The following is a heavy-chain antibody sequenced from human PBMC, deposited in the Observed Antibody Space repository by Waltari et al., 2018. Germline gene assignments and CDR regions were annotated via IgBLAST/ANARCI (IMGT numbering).Heavy chain of an antibody. V-gene: IGHV4-39*07. CDR1: GGFFSSYW. D-gene: IGHD6-13*01. J-gene: IGHJ4*02. CDR2: IFGSSGTT. CDR3: ARVYSSGWWGTFDY. Sequence: QVQLQESGPGLVKPSETLSLTCAVSGGFFSSYWWGWIRQPPGKGLEWIGSIFGSSGTTEYNPSLKRRATISRDTSKNHFSLRLNSVTAADTAVYYCARVYSSGWWGTFDYWGQGVLVTVSS.